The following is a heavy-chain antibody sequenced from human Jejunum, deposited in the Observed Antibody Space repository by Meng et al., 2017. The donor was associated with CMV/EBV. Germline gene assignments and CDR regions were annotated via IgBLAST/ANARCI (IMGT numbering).Heavy chain of an antibody. J-gene: IGHJ4*02. CDR2: INGDGTST. CDR3: VRDLEVPGRGLGY. V-gene: IGHV3-74*01. CDR1: GFTFSNSW. Sequence: EVQLVESXGGLVQPGGSLRLSCAASGFTFSNSWMHWVRQVPGKGLIWVSRINGDGTSTTYADSVKGRFTISRDNAKNTVYLQMNSLRVEDSAVYSCVRDLEVPGRGLGYWCQGTLVNVSS. D-gene: IGHD3-16*01.